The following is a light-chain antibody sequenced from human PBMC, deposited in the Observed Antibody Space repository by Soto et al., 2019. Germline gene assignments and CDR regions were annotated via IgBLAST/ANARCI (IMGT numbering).Light chain of an antibody. CDR2: AAS. V-gene: IGKV1-39*01. CDR3: QQSYSTPPT. J-gene: IGKJ1*01. Sequence: DIQMTQSPSSLSASVGDRVTITCRASQSISNALNWYQQKPGKAPKLLIYAASSLQSGVPSRFSGSGSGTDFTLTIGSLQPEDVATYYCQQSYSTPPTFGQGTKVEIK. CDR1: QSISNA.